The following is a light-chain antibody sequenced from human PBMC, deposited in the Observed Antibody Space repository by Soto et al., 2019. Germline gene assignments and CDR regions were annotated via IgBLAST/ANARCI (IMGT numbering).Light chain of an antibody. Sequence: QSALTQPASVSGSPGQSITISGTGTSSDLGTNNFVSWYQQHPGKVPKLMIYEVSNRPSGVSNRFSGSKSGNTASLTISGLQTEDEADYYCSAYIGSTTTPHVTFGGGTKVTVL. J-gene: IGLJ2*01. V-gene: IGLV2-14*01. CDR1: SSDLGTNNF. CDR3: SAYIGSTTTPHVT. CDR2: EVS.